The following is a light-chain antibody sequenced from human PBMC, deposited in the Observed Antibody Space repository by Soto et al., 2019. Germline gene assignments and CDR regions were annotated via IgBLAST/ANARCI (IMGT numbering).Light chain of an antibody. CDR3: QQYNSYPVA. V-gene: IGKV1-5*01. J-gene: IGKJ1*01. Sequence: DIQMTQSPSTLSASVGDRVTITCRASQSISSWLAWYQQKPGKGPKLLIYDASSLESGVPSRFSGSGSGTEFTLTISSLQPDDFATYYCQQYNSYPVAFGQGTKVEIK. CDR2: DAS. CDR1: QSISSW.